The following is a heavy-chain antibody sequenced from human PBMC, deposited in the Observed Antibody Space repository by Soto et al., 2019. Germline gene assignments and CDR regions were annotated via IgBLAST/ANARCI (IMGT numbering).Heavy chain of an antibody. D-gene: IGHD6-19*01. Sequence: QLQLQESGPGLVKPSETLSLTCTVSGGSISSSSYYWGWIRQPPGKGLEWIGSIYYSGSTYYNPSLKSRVTISVDTSKNQFSLKLSSVTAADTAVYYCASVAGTSLGVDYWGQGTLVTVSS. CDR1: GGSISSSSYY. CDR2: IYYSGST. V-gene: IGHV4-39*01. CDR3: ASVAGTSLGVDY. J-gene: IGHJ4*02.